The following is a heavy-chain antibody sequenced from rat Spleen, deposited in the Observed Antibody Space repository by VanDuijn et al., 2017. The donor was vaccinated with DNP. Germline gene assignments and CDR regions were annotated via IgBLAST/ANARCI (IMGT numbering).Heavy chain of an antibody. CDR2: INTDGGST. CDR3: AEDWELGY. V-gene: IGHV5S13*01. Sequence: EVQLVESGGGLVQPGRSLKLSCAASGFTFSKYDMTWVRQAPAKGLEWVASINTDGGSTFYPDSVKGRFTISRDNTENTVYLQMNSLRSEDTATYYCAEDWELGYWGQGVMVTVSS. D-gene: IGHD5-1*01. CDR1: GFTFSKYD. J-gene: IGHJ2*01.